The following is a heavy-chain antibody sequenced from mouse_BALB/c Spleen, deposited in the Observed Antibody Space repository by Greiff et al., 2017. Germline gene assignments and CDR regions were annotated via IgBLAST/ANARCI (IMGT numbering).Heavy chain of an antibody. CDR2: FYPGSGSI. CDR1: GYTFTEYI. CDR3: ARHEPGAGSYAMDY. D-gene: IGHD1-2*01. V-gene: IGHV1-62-2*01. J-gene: IGHJ4*01. Sequence: VQGVESGAGLVKPGASVKLSCKASGYTFTEYIIHWVKQRSGQGLEWIGWFYPGSGSIKYNEKFKDKATLTADKSSSTVYMELSRLTSEDSAVYFCARHEPGAGSYAMDYWGQGTSVTVSS.